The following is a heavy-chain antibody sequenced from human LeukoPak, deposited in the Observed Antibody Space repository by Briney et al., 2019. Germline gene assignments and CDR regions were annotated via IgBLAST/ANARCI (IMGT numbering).Heavy chain of an antibody. CDR3: ARGPLLSWHPYYYYMDV. CDR1: GYTFTSYD. CDR2: MNLNSGNT. D-gene: IGHD3-10*01. V-gene: IGHV1-8*01. Sequence: GASVKVSCKASGYTFTSYDINWVRQATRQGLEWMGWMNLNSGNTGYAQQFQGRVTMTRNTSISTAYMELSSLRSEDTAVYYCARGPLLSWHPYYYYMDVWGKGTTVTVSS. J-gene: IGHJ6*03.